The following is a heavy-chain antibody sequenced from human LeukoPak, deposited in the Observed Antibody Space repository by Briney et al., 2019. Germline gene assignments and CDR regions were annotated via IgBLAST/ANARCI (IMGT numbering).Heavy chain of an antibody. CDR3: ARDMVLSP. V-gene: IGHV3-23*01. CDR1: GFTFRDSA. Sequence: GGSLRLSCSASGFTFRDSAMTWVRQAPGKGLEWVSLVSSSGANTYYPDSVKGRFSVSRDNAKDTLYLQVNSLRAEDTAIYYCARDMVLSPWGTGTMVSVSS. J-gene: IGHJ3*01. CDR2: VSSSGANT. D-gene: IGHD3-16*01.